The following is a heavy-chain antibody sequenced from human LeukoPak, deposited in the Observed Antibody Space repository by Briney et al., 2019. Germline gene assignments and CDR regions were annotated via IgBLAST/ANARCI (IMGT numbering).Heavy chain of an antibody. CDR2: ISWNSGSI. CDR3: AKDSGSYDFDY. J-gene: IGHJ4*02. V-gene: IGHV3-9*01. Sequence: PGGSLRLSCATSGFTFDDYPMHWVRQAPGKGLEWVSTISWNSGSIGYADSVKGRFTISRDNAKNSVYLQMNSLRAEDTALYYCAKDSGSYDFDYWGQGNLVTVSS. CDR1: GFTFDDYP. D-gene: IGHD1-26*01.